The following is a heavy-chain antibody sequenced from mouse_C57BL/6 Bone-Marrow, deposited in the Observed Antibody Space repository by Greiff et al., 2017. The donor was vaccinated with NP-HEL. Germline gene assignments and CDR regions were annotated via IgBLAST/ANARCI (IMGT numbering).Heavy chain of an antibody. CDR2: IDPENGDT. D-gene: IGHD1-1*01. CDR1: GFNIKDDY. Sequence: VQLQQSGAELVRPGASVKLSCTASGFNIKDDYMHWVKQRPEQGLEWIGWIDPENGDTEYASKFQGKATITADTSSNTAYLQLSSLTSEDTAVYYCTTSPLYYGSSGYWGQGTTLTVSS. V-gene: IGHV14-4*01. J-gene: IGHJ2*01. CDR3: TTSPLYYGSSGY.